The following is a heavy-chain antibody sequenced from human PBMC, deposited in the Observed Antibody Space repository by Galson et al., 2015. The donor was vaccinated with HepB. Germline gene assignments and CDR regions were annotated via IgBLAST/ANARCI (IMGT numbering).Heavy chain of an antibody. Sequence: CAISGDSVSSNSAAWNWIRQSPSRGLEWLGRTYYRSKWYNDYAVSVKSRITINPDTSKNQFSLQLNSVTPEDTAVYYCARGPHYYGSGSSFDYWVQGTLVTVSS. CDR3: ARGPHYYGSGSSFDY. CDR2: TYYRSKWYN. V-gene: IGHV6-1*01. D-gene: IGHD3-10*01. J-gene: IGHJ4*02. CDR1: GDSVSSNSAA.